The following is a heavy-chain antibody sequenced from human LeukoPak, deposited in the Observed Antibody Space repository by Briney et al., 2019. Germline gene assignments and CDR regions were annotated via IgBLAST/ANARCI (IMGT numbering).Heavy chain of an antibody. V-gene: IGHV4-39*07. J-gene: IGHJ4*02. D-gene: IGHD1-1*01. Sequence: PSETLSLTCTVSGGSISSSSYYWGWIRQPPGKGLEWIGSIYYSGSTYYNPSLKSRVTISVDTSKNQFSLKLSSVTAADTAVYYCARRKDWTTGDYWGQGTLVTVSS. CDR3: ARRKDWTTGDY. CDR1: GGSISSSSYY. CDR2: IYYSGST.